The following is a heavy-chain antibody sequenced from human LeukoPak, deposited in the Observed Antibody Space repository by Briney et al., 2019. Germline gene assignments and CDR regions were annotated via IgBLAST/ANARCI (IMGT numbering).Heavy chain of an antibody. D-gene: IGHD3-22*01. V-gene: IGHV3-21*01. CDR2: MTTSRYI. Sequence: KSGGSLRLSCAASGFTFSSYAMSWVRQAPGKGLEWVSSMTTSRYIYYADSVKGRFTISRDDANNSVHLQMDSLRAEDTATYYCARDQFFDYDNDDAFDVWGQGTKVIVSS. CDR1: GFTFSSYA. J-gene: IGHJ3*01. CDR3: ARDQFFDYDNDDAFDV.